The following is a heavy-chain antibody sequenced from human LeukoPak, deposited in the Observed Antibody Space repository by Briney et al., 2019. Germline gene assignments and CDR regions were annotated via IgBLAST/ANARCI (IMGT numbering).Heavy chain of an antibody. J-gene: IGHJ4*02. D-gene: IGHD1-14*01. CDR3: AKTGLPHTTDFDY. CDR1: GYTFTGYY. V-gene: IGHV1-2*02. CDR2: INPNSGGT. Sequence: ASVKVSCKASGYTFTGYYMHWVRQAPGQGLEWMGWINPNSGGTTYAQKFQGRVTMTRDTSIGTAYMELSRLRSDDTAVYYCAKTGLPHTTDFDYWGQGTLVTVSS.